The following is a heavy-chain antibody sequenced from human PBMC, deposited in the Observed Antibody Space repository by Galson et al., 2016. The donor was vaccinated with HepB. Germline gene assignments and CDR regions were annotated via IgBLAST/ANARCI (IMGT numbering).Heavy chain of an antibody. CDR3: AHTYYYGSGSHSMNS. J-gene: IGHJ4*02. V-gene: IGHV2-5*02. D-gene: IGHD3-10*01. CDR2: IYWDEDK. Sequence: PALVKPTQTLTLTCTFSGFSLSTSGVGVSWIRQPPGEALEWLALIYWDEDKRYRPSLKSRLSIAMDSSKNQVVLTMTNVDPVDTATYFCAHTYYYGSGSHSMNSWGRGTPVTVSS. CDR1: GFSLSTSGVG.